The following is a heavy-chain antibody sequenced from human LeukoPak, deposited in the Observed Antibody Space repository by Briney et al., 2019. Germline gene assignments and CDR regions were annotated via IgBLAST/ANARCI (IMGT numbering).Heavy chain of an antibody. D-gene: IGHD6-13*01. CDR1: GGTFSSSA. V-gene: IGHV1-69*13. Sequence: SVKLSCKASGGTFSSSAISWVRQAPGQGLEWMGGILAIFGTANYAQKFQGRVTITADESTSTAYMELSSLRSEDTAVYYCARTMGSSSWSFDYWGQGTLVTVSS. J-gene: IGHJ4*02. CDR2: ILAIFGTA. CDR3: ARTMGSSSWSFDY.